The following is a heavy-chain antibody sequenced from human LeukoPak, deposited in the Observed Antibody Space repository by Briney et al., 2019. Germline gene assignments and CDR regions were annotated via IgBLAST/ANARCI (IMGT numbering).Heavy chain of an antibody. CDR3: ARLYVDYYGSGSPFDY. CDR2: ISYDGSNK. V-gene: IGHV3-30*03. J-gene: IGHJ4*02. CDR1: GFTFSSYG. D-gene: IGHD3-10*01. Sequence: GGSLRLSCAASGFTFSSYGMHWVRQAPGKGLEWVAVISYDGSNKYYADSVKGGFTISRDNSKNTLYLRMNSLRAEDTAVYYCARLYVDYYGSGSPFDYWGQGTLVTVSS.